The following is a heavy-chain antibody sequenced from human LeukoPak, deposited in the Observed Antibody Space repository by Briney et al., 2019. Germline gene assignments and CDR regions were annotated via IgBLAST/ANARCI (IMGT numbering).Heavy chain of an antibody. CDR1: GFTFSSYA. CDR3: ARLVVVAATLSNWFDP. V-gene: IGHV4-59*01. CDR2: IYYSGST. Sequence: GSQRLSCAASGFTFSSYAMSWVRQAPGKGLEWIGYIYYSGSTNYNPSLKSRVTISVDTSKNQFSLKLSSVTAADTAVYYCARLVVVAATLSNWFDPWGQGTLVTVSS. D-gene: IGHD2-15*01. J-gene: IGHJ5*02.